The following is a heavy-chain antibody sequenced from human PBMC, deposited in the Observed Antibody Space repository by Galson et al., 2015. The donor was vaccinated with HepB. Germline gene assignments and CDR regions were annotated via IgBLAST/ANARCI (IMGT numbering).Heavy chain of an antibody. Sequence: SLRLSCAASGFTFSSYAMHRVRQAPGKGLEWVAVTSYDGSNKYYADSVKGRFIISRDNSKNTLYLQMNSLRAEDTAVYYCAREGGGSPDPWGQGTLVTVSS. V-gene: IGHV3-30-3*01. J-gene: IGHJ5*02. CDR1: GFTFSSYA. CDR2: TSYDGSNK. D-gene: IGHD2-15*01. CDR3: AREGGGSPDP.